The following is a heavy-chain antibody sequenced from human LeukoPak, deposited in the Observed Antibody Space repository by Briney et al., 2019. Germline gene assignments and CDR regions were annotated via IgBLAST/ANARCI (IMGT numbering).Heavy chain of an antibody. CDR1: GYTFTSYA. V-gene: IGHV7-4-1*02. CDR3: ARSVYITIFGGYGMDV. J-gene: IGHJ6*02. D-gene: IGHD3-3*01. CDR2: INTNTGNP. Sequence: ASVKVSCKASGYTFTSYAMNWVRQAPGQGLEWMGWINTNTGNPTYAQGFTGRFVFSLDTSVSTAYLQISSLKAEDTAVYYCARSVYITIFGGYGMDVWGQGTKVTVSS.